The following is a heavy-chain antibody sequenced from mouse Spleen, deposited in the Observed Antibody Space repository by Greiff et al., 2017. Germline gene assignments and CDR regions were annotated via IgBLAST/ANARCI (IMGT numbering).Heavy chain of an antibody. J-gene: IGHJ3*01. Sequence: QVQLQQPGAELVRPGSSVKLSCKASGYTFTSYWMHWVKQRPIQGLEWIGNIDPSDSETHYNQKFKDKATLTVDKSSSTAYMQLSSLTSEDSAVYYCARWGPYYYGSSPFAYWGQGTLVTVSA. CDR1: GYTFTSYW. CDR3: ARWGPYYYGSSPFAY. CDR2: IDPSDSET. V-gene: IGHV1-52*01. D-gene: IGHD1-1*01.